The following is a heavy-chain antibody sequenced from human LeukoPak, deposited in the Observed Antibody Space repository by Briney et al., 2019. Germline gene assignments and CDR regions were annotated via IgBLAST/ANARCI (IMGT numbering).Heavy chain of an antibody. CDR2: LYSGGST. CDR3: AKDEVIVVVPAAMWY. Sequence: AESLSLTCSVSGVSVSSHYWSWIRQPPGKGLEWIGELYSGGSTYYTHPVKSRVTISRDTSKNTLYLELNCLRAEDTAVYYCAKDEVIVVVPAAMWYRGEGTLVSVPS. J-gene: IGHJ4*02. CDR1: GVSVSSHY. D-gene: IGHD2-2*01. V-gene: IGHV3-53*01.